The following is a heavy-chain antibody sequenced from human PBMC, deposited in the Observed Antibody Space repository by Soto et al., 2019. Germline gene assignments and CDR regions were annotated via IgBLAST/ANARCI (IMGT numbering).Heavy chain of an antibody. CDR2: IYYSGSA. Sequence: QLQLQESGPGLEKPSETLSLTCTVSGGSISSSNSSWGWIRHPPGKGLEWIGYIYYSGSADFNPSLKSRVTISVDTSKNQYPLMQSSVTAADTAVYYCARATYGAFDPWGQGTLVTVSS. J-gene: IGHJ5*02. D-gene: IGHD5-12*01. CDR3: ARATYGAFDP. V-gene: IGHV4-39*01. CDR1: GGSISSSNSS.